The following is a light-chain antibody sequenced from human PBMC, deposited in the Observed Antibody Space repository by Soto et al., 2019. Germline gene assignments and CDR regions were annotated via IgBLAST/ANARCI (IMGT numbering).Light chain of an antibody. CDR1: SSDVGGYNF. J-gene: IGLJ2*01. CDR3: SSYAGSNNLL. CDR2: EVS. Sequence: QSALTQSPSASGSPGQSVTISCTGTSSDVGGYNFVSWYQQHPGKAPKLMIYEVSKRPSGVPDRFSGSKSGNKASLTVSGLQAEDEADYYCSSYAGSNNLLFGGGTKLTVL. V-gene: IGLV2-8*01.